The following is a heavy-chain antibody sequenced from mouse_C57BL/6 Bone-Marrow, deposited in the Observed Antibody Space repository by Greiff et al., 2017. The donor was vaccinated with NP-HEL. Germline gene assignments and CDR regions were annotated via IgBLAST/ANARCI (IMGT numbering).Heavy chain of an antibody. CDR1: GYTFTSYW. D-gene: IGHD3-2*02. V-gene: IGHV1-64*01. CDR3: ARCSGYEYFDV. J-gene: IGHJ1*03. CDR2: IHPNSGST. Sequence: QVQLQQPGAELVKPGASVKLSCKASGYTFTSYWMHWVKQRPGQGLEWIGMIHPNSGSTNYNEKFKGKATLTADKSSSTAYMQLSSLTSEDSAVYFCARCSGYEYFDVWGTGTTVTVSS.